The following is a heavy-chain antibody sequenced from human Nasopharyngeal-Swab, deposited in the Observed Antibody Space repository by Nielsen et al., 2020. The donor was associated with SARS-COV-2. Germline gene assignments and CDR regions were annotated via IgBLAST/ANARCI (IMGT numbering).Heavy chain of an antibody. V-gene: IGHV5-10-1*01. CDR2: IDPSDSYT. CDR3: ARFSSGTIPSVDY. J-gene: IGHJ4*02. D-gene: IGHD1-7*01. Sequence: GESLKISCKGSGYSFTSYWISWVRQMPGKGLEWMGRIDPSDSYTNYSPPFQGHVTISADKSISTAYLQWSSLKASDTAMYYCARFSSGTIPSVDYWGQGTLVTVSS. CDR1: GYSFTSYW.